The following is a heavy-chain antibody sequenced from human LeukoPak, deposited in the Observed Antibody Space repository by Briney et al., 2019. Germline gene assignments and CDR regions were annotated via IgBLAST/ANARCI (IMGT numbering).Heavy chain of an antibody. Sequence: KTGGSLRLSCAASGFTFSSYSMNWFRQAPGKGLEWVSSISSSSYIYYADSVKGRFTISRDNAKNSLYLQMNSLRAEDTAVYYCARDSSGSYLNYYYYYMDVWGKGTTVTVSS. D-gene: IGHD1-26*01. J-gene: IGHJ6*03. CDR3: ARDSSGSYLNYYYYYMDV. CDR1: GFTFSSYS. CDR2: ISSSSYI. V-gene: IGHV3-21*01.